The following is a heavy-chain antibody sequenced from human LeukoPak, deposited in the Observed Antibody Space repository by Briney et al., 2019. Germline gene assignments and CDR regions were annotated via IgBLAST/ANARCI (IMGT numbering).Heavy chain of an antibody. CDR2: ISGSGGTT. CDR1: GFTFSSYV. Sequence: GGSLRLSCAASGFTFSSYVMRWVRQAPGKGLEWVSSISGSGGTTYYADSVKGRFTISRDNSKNTLYLQMNSLRAEDTAVYYCAKVRYVGYYFDTWGQGTLVTVSS. D-gene: IGHD3-9*01. V-gene: IGHV3-23*01. CDR3: AKVRYVGYYFDT. J-gene: IGHJ4*02.